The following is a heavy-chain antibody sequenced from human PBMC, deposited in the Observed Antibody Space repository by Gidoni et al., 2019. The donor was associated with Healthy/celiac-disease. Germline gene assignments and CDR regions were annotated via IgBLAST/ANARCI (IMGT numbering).Heavy chain of an antibody. CDR1: GYTFTGYY. CDR3: ARARPGYCSGGSCYDRYFQH. D-gene: IGHD2-15*01. V-gene: IGHV1-2*02. J-gene: IGHJ1*01. CDR2: INPNSGGT. Sequence: QVQLVQSGAEVKKPGASVKVSCKASGYTFTGYYMHWVRQAPGQGLEWMGWINPNSGGTNYAQKFQGRVTMTRDTSISTAYMELSRLRSDDTAVYYCARARPGYCSGGSCYDRYFQHWGQGTLVTVSS.